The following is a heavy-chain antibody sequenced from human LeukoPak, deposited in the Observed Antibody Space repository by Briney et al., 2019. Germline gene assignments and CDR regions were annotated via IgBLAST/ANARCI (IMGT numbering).Heavy chain of an antibody. CDR2: INHSGST. J-gene: IGHJ4*02. CDR3: ARDNYDNSGYYFDY. CDR1: GGSFSGYY. V-gene: IGHV4-34*01. Sequence: PSETLPLTCAVYGGSFSGYYWSWIRQPPGKGLEWIGEINHSGSTNYNPSLKSRVTISVDTSKNQLSLKLSSVTAADTAVYYCARDNYDNSGYYFDYWGQGTLVTVSS. D-gene: IGHD3-22*01.